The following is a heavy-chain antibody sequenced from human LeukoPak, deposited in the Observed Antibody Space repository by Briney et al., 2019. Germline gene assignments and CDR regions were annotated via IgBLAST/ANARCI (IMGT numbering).Heavy chain of an antibody. J-gene: IGHJ4*02. D-gene: IGHD3-22*01. V-gene: IGHV4-4*07. Sequence: SETLSLTCTVSDGSINNYYWTWIRQPAGKGLEWIGRIYTSGSTNYNPSLKSRVTMSVDTSKNQFSLRLSSVTAADTAVYYCARVTGYMIEDYFDYWGQGTLVTVSS. CDR2: IYTSGST. CDR1: DGSINNYY. CDR3: ARVTGYMIEDYFDY.